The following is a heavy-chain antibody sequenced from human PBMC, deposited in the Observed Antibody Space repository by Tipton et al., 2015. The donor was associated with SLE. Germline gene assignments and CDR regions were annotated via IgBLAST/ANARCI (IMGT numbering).Heavy chain of an antibody. V-gene: IGHV4-61*01. CDR2: IYYSGST. D-gene: IGHD4-23*01. CDR3: ASYSGLSVAFDI. J-gene: IGHJ3*02. Sequence: TLSLTCTVSGYSISSGYYWSWIRQPPGKGLEWIGYIYYSGSTNYNPSLKSRVTISVDTSKNQFSLKLSSVTAADTAVYYCASYSGLSVAFDIWGQGTMVTVSS. CDR1: GYSISSGYY.